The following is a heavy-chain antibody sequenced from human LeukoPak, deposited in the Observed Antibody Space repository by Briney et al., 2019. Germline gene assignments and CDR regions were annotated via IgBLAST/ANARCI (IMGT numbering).Heavy chain of an antibody. V-gene: IGHV4-34*01. J-gene: IGHJ3*02. CDR1: GGSFSGYY. CDR3: ARGLGDYDAFDI. Sequence: PSETLSLTCAVYGGSFSGYYWSWIRQPPGKGLEWIGEINHSGSTNYNPSLKSRVTISVDTSKNQFSLKLSSVTAADTAVYYCARGLGDYDAFDIWGQGTMVTVSS. CDR2: INHSGST. D-gene: IGHD4-17*01.